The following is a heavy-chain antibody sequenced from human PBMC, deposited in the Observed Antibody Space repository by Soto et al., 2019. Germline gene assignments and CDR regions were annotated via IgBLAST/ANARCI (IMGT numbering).Heavy chain of an antibody. J-gene: IGHJ4*02. CDR1: GFTFSSYA. CDR3: AKHLARPMIVVATRRPLDY. V-gene: IGHV3-23*01. Sequence: PGGSLRLSCAASGFTFSSYAMSWVRQAPGKGLEWVSAISGSGGSTYYADSVKGRFTISRDNSKNTLYLQMNSLRAEDTAVYYCAKHLARPMIVVATRRPLDYWGQGTLVTSPQ. D-gene: IGHD3-22*01. CDR2: ISGSGGST.